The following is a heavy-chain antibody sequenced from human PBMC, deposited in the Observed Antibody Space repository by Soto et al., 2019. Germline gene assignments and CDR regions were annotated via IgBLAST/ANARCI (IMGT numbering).Heavy chain of an antibody. CDR3: ANSGYSYQPIMLDP. D-gene: IGHD5-18*01. CDR1: GFTFSSYW. CDR2: INSDGSST. J-gene: IGHJ5*02. Sequence: GGSLRLSCAASGFTFSSYWMHWVRQAPGKGLVWVSRINSDGSSTSYADSVKGRFTISRDNAKKTLYLQMKSLRAEDTAVYYCANSGYSYQPIMLDPWGQGTLVTLS. V-gene: IGHV3-74*01.